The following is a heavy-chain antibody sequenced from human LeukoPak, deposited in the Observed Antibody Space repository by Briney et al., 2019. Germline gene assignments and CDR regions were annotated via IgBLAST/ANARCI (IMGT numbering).Heavy chain of an antibody. CDR3: ARGNYYDTSGYGNYNWFDP. V-gene: IGHV1-24*01. CDR1: GYTLTELS. J-gene: IGHJ5*02. Sequence: ASVKVSCKVSGYTLTELSMHWVRQAPGKGLEWMGGFDPEDGETIYAQKFQGRVTMTRDTSISTAYMELSRLRSDDTAVYYCARGNYYDTSGYGNYNWFDPWGQGTLVTVSS. CDR2: FDPEDGET. D-gene: IGHD3-22*01.